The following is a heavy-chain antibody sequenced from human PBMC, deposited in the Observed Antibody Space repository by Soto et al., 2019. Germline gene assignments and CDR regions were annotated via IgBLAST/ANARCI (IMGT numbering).Heavy chain of an antibody. CDR1: GYTFSDYY. Sequence: QVQLVESGGDLVKPGGSLRLSCAASGYTFSDYYMSWIRQAPGKGLEWISYIDTSGTKIYYADSVKGRFTITRDNAKNSLYLEMNSRSDEDTAVYYCASHYDMWSGYLSPVDYWGQGTLVTVSS. CDR2: IDTSGTKI. CDR3: ASHYDMWSGYLSPVDY. D-gene: IGHD3-22*01. J-gene: IGHJ4*02. V-gene: IGHV3-11*01.